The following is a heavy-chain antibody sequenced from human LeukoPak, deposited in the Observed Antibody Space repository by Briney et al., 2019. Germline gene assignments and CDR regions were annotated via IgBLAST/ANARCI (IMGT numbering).Heavy chain of an antibody. CDR1: GFTFSSYG. D-gene: IGHD4/OR15-4a*01. CDR2: ISYDGSNK. Sequence: QPGGSLRLSCAASGFTFSSYGMHWVRQAPGKGLEWVALISYDGSNKNYADSVKGRFTISRDNSKNTVNLQMNSLRAEDTAVYYCARRAGAYSHPYDYWGQGTLVTVSS. J-gene: IGHJ4*02. CDR3: ARRAGAYSHPYDY. V-gene: IGHV3-30*03.